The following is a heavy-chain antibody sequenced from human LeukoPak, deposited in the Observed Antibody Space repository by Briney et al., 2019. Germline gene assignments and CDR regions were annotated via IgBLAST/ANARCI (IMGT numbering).Heavy chain of an antibody. J-gene: IGHJ5*02. V-gene: IGHV4-39*07. CDR1: GASITNSAYH. CDR3: ARRGRVNSGYDQHNWFDP. CDR2: INYSGGT. D-gene: IGHD5-12*01. Sequence: PSETLSLTCTVSGASITNSAYHWGWIRQPPGKGLEWIGSINYSGGTHYSPSFQGQVTISADKSISTAYLQWSSLKASDTAMYYCARRGRVNSGYDQHNWFDPWGQGTLVTVSS.